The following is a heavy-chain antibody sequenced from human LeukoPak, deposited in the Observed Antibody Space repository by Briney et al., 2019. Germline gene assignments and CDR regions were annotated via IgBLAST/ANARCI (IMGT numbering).Heavy chain of an antibody. J-gene: IGHJ4*02. Sequence: SQTLSLTCAISGDSVSSKTVDWNWIRQSPSRGLEWLGKTAYRSRWFTDYAVPVKGRITINPDTSKNQFSLELNSVTPEDTAVYYCARDPRYAAGIFFDYWGQGILVTVSS. CDR3: ARDPRYAAGIFFDY. CDR1: GDSVSSKTVD. V-gene: IGHV6-1*01. D-gene: IGHD2-2*01. CDR2: TAYRSRWFT.